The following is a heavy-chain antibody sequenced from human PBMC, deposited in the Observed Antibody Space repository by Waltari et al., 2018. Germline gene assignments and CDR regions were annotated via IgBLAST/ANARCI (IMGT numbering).Heavy chain of an antibody. V-gene: IGHV3-48*03. CDR2: ISSSGSTI. Sequence: EVQLVESGGGLVQPGGSLSLYCAASGFTFSSYEMNWVRQAPGKGLEWFSYISSSGSTIYYADSVKGRFTISRDNAKNSLYLQMNSLRAEDTAVYYCARGYSSSWYSPPIDYWGQGTLVTVSS. CDR3: ARGYSSSWYSPPIDY. D-gene: IGHD6-13*01. J-gene: IGHJ4*02. CDR1: GFTFSSYE.